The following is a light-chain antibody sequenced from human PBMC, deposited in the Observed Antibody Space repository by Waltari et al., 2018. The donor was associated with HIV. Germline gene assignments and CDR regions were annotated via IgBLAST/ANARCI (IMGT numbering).Light chain of an antibody. CDR2: RNN. CDR1: SSNIGSNY. Sequence: QSVLTQPPSASGTPGQSVTISCSGSSSNIGSNYVYWYQQLPGTAPKLLIYRNNQRPSGVPDRFSGFKSVTSASLAISGLRSEDEADYYCAAWDDNLSGWVFGGGSKLTIL. J-gene: IGLJ3*02. V-gene: IGLV1-47*01. CDR3: AAWDDNLSGWV.